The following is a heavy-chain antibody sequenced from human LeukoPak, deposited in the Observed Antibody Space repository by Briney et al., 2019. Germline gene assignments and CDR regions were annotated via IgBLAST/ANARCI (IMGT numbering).Heavy chain of an antibody. J-gene: IGHJ4*02. CDR2: IRSKAYGGTT. V-gene: IGHV3-49*04. Sequence: GGSLRLSCTASGFTFGDYAMSWVRQAPGKGLEWVGFIRSKAYGGTTEYAASVKGRFTISRDDSKSIAYPQMNSLKTEDTAVYYCTRGGILMPWGFDYWGQGTLVTVSS. CDR3: TRGGILMPWGFDY. CDR1: GFTFGDYA. D-gene: IGHD3-9*01.